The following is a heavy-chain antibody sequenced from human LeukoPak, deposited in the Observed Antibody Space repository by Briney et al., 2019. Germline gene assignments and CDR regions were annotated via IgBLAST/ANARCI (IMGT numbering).Heavy chain of an antibody. Sequence: PGGSLRLSCAASGFTFSSYAMSWVRQPPGKGLEWVSNIGTSSTTIYYADSVKGRFTISRDNAKNSLYLQMNSLRADDTAVYYCARFAAGGSHYYYMDVWGKGTTVTVSS. V-gene: IGHV3-48*01. CDR3: ARFAAGGSHYYYMDV. CDR2: IGTSSTTI. CDR1: GFTFSSYA. D-gene: IGHD6-25*01. J-gene: IGHJ6*03.